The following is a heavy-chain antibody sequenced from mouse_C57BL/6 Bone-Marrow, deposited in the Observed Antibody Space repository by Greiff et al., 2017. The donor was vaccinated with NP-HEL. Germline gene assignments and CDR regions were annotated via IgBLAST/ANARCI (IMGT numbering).Heavy chain of an antibody. J-gene: IGHJ1*03. D-gene: IGHD2-5*01. Sequence: QVQLQQPGAELARPGASVKLSCKASGYTFTSYGISWVKQRTGQGLEWIGEIYPRSGNTYYNEKFKGKATLTADKSSSTAYMELRSLTSEDSAVYFCARRDYSKDWYFDVWGTGTTVTVSS. CDR1: GYTFTSYG. CDR3: ARRDYSKDWYFDV. V-gene: IGHV1-81*01. CDR2: IYPRSGNT.